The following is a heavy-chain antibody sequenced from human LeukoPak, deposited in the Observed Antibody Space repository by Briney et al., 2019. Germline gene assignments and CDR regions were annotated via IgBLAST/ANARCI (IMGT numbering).Heavy chain of an antibody. Sequence: PGGSLRLSCAASRFTFSDYYMSWIRQAPGKGLEWVSSITHSGRTIYYAASVKGRFTTSRDNAKNSLYLQMNSLRDEDTAVYYCARVVGRWEFDYWGQGTLVTVSS. V-gene: IGHV3-11*01. CDR1: RFTFSDYY. CDR3: ARVVGRWEFDY. J-gene: IGHJ4*02. CDR2: ITHSGRTI. D-gene: IGHD5-24*01.